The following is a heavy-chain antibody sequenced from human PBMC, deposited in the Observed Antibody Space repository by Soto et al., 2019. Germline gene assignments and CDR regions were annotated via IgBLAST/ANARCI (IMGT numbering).Heavy chain of an antibody. CDR3: AHSLYAYSSSTPCFDP. Sequence: SGPTLVNPTQTLTLTCTFSGFSLSTSGVGVGWIRQPPGKALEWLALIYWDDDKRYSPSLKSRLTITKDTSKNQVVLTMTNMDPVDTATFYCAHSLYAYSSSTPCFDPWGQGTLVTVSS. CDR1: GFSLSTSGVG. CDR2: IYWDDDK. V-gene: IGHV2-5*02. D-gene: IGHD6-6*01. J-gene: IGHJ5*02.